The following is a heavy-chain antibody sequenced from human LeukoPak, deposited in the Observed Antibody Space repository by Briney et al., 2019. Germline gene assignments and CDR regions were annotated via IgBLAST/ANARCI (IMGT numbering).Heavy chain of an antibody. J-gene: IGHJ3*02. CDR1: EFTFNIFA. Sequence: TGGSLRLSCAASEFTFNIFAMHWVRQAPGKGLEWVAVISYDGSNKYYADSVKGRFTISRDNSKNTLYLQMNSLRAEDTAVYYCAGSHYDFLGGYYSPGDAFDIWGQGTMVTVSS. V-gene: IGHV3-30*04. CDR3: AGSHYDFLGGYYSPGDAFDI. CDR2: ISYDGSNK. D-gene: IGHD3-3*01.